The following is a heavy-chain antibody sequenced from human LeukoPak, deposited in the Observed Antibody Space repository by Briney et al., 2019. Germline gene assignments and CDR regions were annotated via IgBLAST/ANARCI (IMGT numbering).Heavy chain of an antibody. Sequence: GGSLRLSCAASGFTFSTYAMSWVRLAPGKGLEWVSGISGSGGSTYYADSVKGRFTSSRDNSNNTLYVQMNSLRVEDTAVYYCAKGGGLSGSGRLAMDVWGQGTTVTVSS. CDR1: GFTFSTYA. D-gene: IGHD3-10*01. V-gene: IGHV3-23*01. J-gene: IGHJ6*02. CDR3: AKGGGLSGSGRLAMDV. CDR2: ISGSGGST.